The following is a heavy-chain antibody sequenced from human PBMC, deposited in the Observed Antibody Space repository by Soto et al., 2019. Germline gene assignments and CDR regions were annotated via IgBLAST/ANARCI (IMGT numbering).Heavy chain of an antibody. D-gene: IGHD3-22*01. CDR2: IYTSGST. CDR1: GGSISSYY. V-gene: IGHV4-4*07. J-gene: IGHJ6*02. Sequence: SETLSLTCTVSGGSISSYYWSWIRQPAGKGLEWIGRIYTSGSTNYNPSLKSRVTMSVDTSKNQFSLKLSSVTAADTAVYYCARDGRDYYDSSGYQYYYYGMDVWGQGTAVTVSS. CDR3: ARDGRDYYDSSGYQYYYYGMDV.